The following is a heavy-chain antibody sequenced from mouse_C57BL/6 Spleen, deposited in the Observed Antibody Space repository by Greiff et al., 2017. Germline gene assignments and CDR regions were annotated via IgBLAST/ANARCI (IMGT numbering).Heavy chain of an antibody. D-gene: IGHD4-1*01. J-gene: IGHJ2*01. CDR1: GYTFTSYW. CDR2: IDPSDSET. CDR3: ASLLGRNYFDY. V-gene: IGHV1-52*01. Sequence: VQLQQPGAELVRPGSSVKLSCKASGYTFTSYWMHWVKQRPIQGLEWIGNIDPSDSETHYNQKFKDKATLTVDKSSSTAYMQLSSLTSEDSAVYYCASLLGRNYFDYWGQGTTLTVSS.